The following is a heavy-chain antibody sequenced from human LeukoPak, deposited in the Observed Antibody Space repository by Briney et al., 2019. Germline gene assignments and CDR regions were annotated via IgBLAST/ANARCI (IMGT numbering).Heavy chain of an antibody. CDR3: AGRGLTTGWTFDY. D-gene: IGHD6-19*01. CDR2: IHISGRT. J-gene: IGHJ4*01. V-gene: IGHV4-4*07. Sequence: ASETLSLTCSVSGGSISTYYWSWIRQPAGKGLEWIAQIHISGRTDLNPSLKSRVSISMDTPNNQFSLMINSVTAADTAIYYCAGRGLTTGWTFDYWGHGTQVTVSS. CDR1: GGSISTYY.